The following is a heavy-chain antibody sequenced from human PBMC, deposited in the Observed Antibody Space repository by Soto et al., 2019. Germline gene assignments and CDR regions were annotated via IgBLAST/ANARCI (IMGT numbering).Heavy chain of an antibody. Sequence: QAQLMQSGAEVKKPGSSVKVSCKASGGTFSGYAINWVRQAPGQGLEWMGGIIPLLGITDYGQKFQGRITIAADESTGTAYMDLRGLRSEDTAVYYCARDPRSITGTTSSEDFQHWGQGTRVIVSS. CDR3: ARDPRSITGTTSSEDFQH. D-gene: IGHD1-20*01. V-gene: IGHV1-69*01. J-gene: IGHJ1*01. CDR1: GGTFSGYA. CDR2: IIPLLGIT.